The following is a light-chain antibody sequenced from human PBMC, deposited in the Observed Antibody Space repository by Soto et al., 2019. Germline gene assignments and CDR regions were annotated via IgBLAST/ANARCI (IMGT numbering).Light chain of an antibody. CDR3: QQYHSAPRT. CDR2: DAS. V-gene: IGKV3-20*01. J-gene: IGKJ1*01. Sequence: EIVLTQSPGTLSLSPGERATLSCRASQSISSSYLAWYQQKPGQAPRLLSYDASSRATGIPDRFSGSGSGTDFTLTINRLEPEDYAVYHCQQYHSAPRTFGQGTEVEIK. CDR1: QSISSSY.